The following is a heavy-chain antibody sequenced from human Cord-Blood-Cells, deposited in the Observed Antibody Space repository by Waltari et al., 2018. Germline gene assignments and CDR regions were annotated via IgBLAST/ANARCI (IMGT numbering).Heavy chain of an antibody. V-gene: IGHV4-34*01. CDR1: GGSFSGYY. D-gene: IGHD5-12*01. J-gene: IGHJ4*02. Sequence: QVQLQQWGAGLLKPSETLSLTCAVYGGSFSGYYWSWIRQPPGKGLEWIGEINHSGSTNYNPSLKSRVTISVDTSKNQFSLKLSSVTAADTAVYCWARGPAQRDGYNDYWGQGTLVTVSS. CDR3: ARGPAQRDGYNDY. CDR2: INHSGST.